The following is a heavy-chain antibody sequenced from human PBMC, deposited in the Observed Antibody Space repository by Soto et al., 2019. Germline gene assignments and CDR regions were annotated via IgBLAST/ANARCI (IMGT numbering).Heavy chain of an antibody. V-gene: IGHV3-64*02. J-gene: IGHJ4*02. CDR1: GFTFSDYA. CDR3: ARAYSSAWYYFDY. CDR2: ISSNGGST. Sequence: GGSLRLSCAASGFTFSDYAMHWVRQAPGKGLECVSVISSNGGSTYYADSVQGRFTISRDNSKKTLYLQMGSLRAEDMAMYYCARAYSSAWYYFDYWGQGTQVTVSS. D-gene: IGHD6-19*01.